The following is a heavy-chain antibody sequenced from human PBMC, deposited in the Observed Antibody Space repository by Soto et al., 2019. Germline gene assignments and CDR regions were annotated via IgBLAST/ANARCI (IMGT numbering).Heavy chain of an antibody. Sequence: ASVKVSCQASGYTFISYGISWVRQAPGQGLEWMGWISAYNCNPNYAQKFQGRVTLRTDTSTSRAYMELSSLRSDDTADHYYEITKREVIEAAVTDRFGMDVRGKGITVTVSS. CDR1: GYTFISYG. CDR2: ISAYNCNP. D-gene: IGHD6-13*01. CDR3: EITKREVIEAAVTDRFGMDV. J-gene: IGHJ6*04. V-gene: IGHV1-18*01.